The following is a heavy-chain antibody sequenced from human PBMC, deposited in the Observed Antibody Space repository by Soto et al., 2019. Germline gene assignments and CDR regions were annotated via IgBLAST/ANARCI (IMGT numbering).Heavy chain of an antibody. D-gene: IGHD3-22*01. CDR2: IYPGDSDT. J-gene: IGHJ6*02. Sequence: GESLKISCKGSGYSFTSYWIGWVRQMPGKGLEWMGIIYPGDSDTRYSPSFQGQVTISADKSISTAYLQWSGLKASDTAMYYCARHSYYYDSSGYYRYYYYYYGMDVWGQGTTVTVSS. CDR1: GYSFTSYW. CDR3: ARHSYYYDSSGYYRYYYYYYGMDV. V-gene: IGHV5-51*01.